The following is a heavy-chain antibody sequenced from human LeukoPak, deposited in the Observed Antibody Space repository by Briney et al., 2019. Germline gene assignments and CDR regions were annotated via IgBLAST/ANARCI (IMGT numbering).Heavy chain of an antibody. Sequence: PSETLSLTCTVSGGSISSYYWSWIRQPPGKGLEWIGYIHYSGSTNYNPSLKSRVTISVDTSKNQFSLKLSSVTAADTAVYYCARLFWGLDYWGQGTLVTVSS. V-gene: IGHV4-59*08. J-gene: IGHJ4*02. CDR3: ARLFWGLDY. D-gene: IGHD7-27*01. CDR1: GGSISSYY. CDR2: IHYSGST.